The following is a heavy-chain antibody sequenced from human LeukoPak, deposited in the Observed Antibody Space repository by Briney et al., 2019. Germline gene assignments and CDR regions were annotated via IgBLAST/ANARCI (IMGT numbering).Heavy chain of an antibody. CDR3: AKDYSGAGTTVTTNVLTGANWFEP. D-gene: IGHD4-17*01. CDR2: IRYAGSNK. J-gene: IGHJ5*02. V-gene: IGHV3-30*02. Sequence: GSSMRLSCVASASTFSSYGMHRVRQAPGTALASVAFIRYAGSNKYYADSLKGRFTISRDNSKNTLYLQMSSLRAEDTAVYYCAKDYSGAGTTVTTNVLTGANWFEPWGQGTLGTVSS. CDR1: ASTFSSYG.